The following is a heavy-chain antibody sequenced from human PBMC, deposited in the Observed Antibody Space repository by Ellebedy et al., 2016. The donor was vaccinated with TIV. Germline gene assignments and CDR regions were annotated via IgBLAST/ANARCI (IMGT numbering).Heavy chain of an antibody. CDR3: ARDRHCVGGRCYSV. D-gene: IGHD2-15*01. CDR2: IYSGGDR. CDR1: GFTVNNNY. J-gene: IGHJ4*02. V-gene: IGHV3-53*01. Sequence: LSLTCAASGFTVNNNYMRWFRQAPGKGLEWVSLIYSGGDRYYADSVKGRFTISRDNSNNTVYLQMNSLRVEDTAVYYCARDRHCVGGRCYSVWGQGTLVTVSS.